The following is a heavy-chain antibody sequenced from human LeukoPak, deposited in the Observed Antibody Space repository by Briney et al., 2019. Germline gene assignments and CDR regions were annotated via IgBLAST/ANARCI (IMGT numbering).Heavy chain of an antibody. V-gene: IGHV1-69*05. CDR3: ARGGTIFGGNYYFDY. D-gene: IGHD3-3*01. Sequence: PWASVKVSCKASGYTFTGYYMHWVRQAPGQGLEWMGGIIPIFGTANYAQKFQGRVTITTDESTSTAYMELSSLRSEDTAVYYCARGGTIFGGNYYFDYWGQGTLVTVSS. CDR2: IIPIFGTA. J-gene: IGHJ4*02. CDR1: GYTFTGYY.